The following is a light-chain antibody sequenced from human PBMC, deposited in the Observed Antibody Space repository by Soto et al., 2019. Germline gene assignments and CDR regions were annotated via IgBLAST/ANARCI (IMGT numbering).Light chain of an antibody. Sequence: DIQMTQSPSTLSASVGDRVTITCRATQSIGSWLAWYQQKPGRAPKLLIYDASSLESGVPSRFSGSGSGTEFTLTISSLQPDDSATYYCQQYNSYSPWTFGQGTKVDI. CDR2: DAS. CDR3: QQYNSYSPWT. J-gene: IGKJ1*01. CDR1: QSIGSW. V-gene: IGKV1-5*01.